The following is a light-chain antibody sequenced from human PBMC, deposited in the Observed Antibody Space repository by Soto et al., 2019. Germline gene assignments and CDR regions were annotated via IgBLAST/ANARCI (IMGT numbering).Light chain of an antibody. V-gene: IGKV1-39*01. CDR2: AAS. CDR1: QSISSY. Sequence: DIQMTQSPSSLSASVGDRVTITCRASQSISSYLNWYQQKPGKAPKLLIYAASSLQSGVPSRFSGNGSGTDFPLTISSLQPEDFANYYCQQSYSTPLTFGGGTKVEIK. J-gene: IGKJ4*01. CDR3: QQSYSTPLT.